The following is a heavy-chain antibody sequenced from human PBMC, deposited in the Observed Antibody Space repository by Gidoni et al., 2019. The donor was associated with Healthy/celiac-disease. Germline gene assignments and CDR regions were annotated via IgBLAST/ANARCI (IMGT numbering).Heavy chain of an antibody. D-gene: IGHD2-21*01. Sequence: QVQLVQSGAEVKKPGASVKVSCKASGYTFTSYYMHWVRQAPGQGLEWMGIINPSGGSTSYAQKFQGRVTMTRDTSTSTVYMELSSLRSEDTAVYYCARLGYCGGDCQSPWFDPWGQGTLVTVSS. CDR2: INPSGGST. CDR3: ARLGYCGGDCQSPWFDP. CDR1: GYTFTSYY. V-gene: IGHV1-46*01. J-gene: IGHJ5*02.